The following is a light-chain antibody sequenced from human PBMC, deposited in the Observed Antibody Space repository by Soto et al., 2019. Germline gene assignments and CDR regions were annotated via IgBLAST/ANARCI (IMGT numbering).Light chain of an antibody. CDR1: QTVNRY. Sequence: EIVLTQSPATLSLSPGDRVTLSCRASQTVNRYLAWYQQKPGQAPRLLIYDASNRATGIPDRFRGSGSGTDFTLTISSLEPEDLGVYYCQQRGTWPPVYTFGQGTKLEIK. CDR2: DAS. V-gene: IGKV3-11*01. J-gene: IGKJ2*01. CDR3: QQRGTWPPVYT.